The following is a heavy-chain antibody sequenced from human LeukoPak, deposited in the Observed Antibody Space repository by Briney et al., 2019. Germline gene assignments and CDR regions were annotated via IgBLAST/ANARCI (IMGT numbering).Heavy chain of an antibody. Sequence: GGSLRLSCAASGFTFSSYDIHWVRQAPGKGLEWVAFIRYDGSNKYYADSVRGRFTISRDNSKNALYLQMNSLRAEDTAVYFCAKGSKAVLFTRDHYMDVWGKGTTVTISS. CDR1: GFTFSSYD. J-gene: IGHJ6*03. CDR3: AKGSKAVLFTRDHYMDV. V-gene: IGHV3-30*02. CDR2: IRYDGSNK. D-gene: IGHD6-19*01.